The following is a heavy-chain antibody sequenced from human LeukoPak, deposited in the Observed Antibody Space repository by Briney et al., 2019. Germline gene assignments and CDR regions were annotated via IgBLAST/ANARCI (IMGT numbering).Heavy chain of an antibody. Sequence: GSLRLSCAVSGFTFSTYWMNWVRQAPGKGLEWVGRIRSKADGETTDYAAPVKGRFSISRDDSKNTLYLQMNSLKTEDTAVYYCTSLLTIFGVHVLDAFDIWGQGTMVTVSS. CDR3: TSLLTIFGVHVLDAFDI. V-gene: IGHV3-15*05. CDR2: IRSKADGETT. J-gene: IGHJ3*02. CDR1: GFTFSTYW. D-gene: IGHD3-3*01.